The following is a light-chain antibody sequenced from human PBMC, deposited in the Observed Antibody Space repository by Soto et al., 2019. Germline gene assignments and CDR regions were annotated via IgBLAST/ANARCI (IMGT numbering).Light chain of an antibody. CDR3: QQNNNWPRT. Sequence: ETVMTHSPSTLSVSPGERATLSCRASQSVNSDLAWYQKKPGQAPRLLIYGASTRATGIPARFSGGGSGTEFTLPISSLQSEDFAVYYCQQNNNWPRTFGQGTKVDIK. J-gene: IGKJ1*01. V-gene: IGKV3-15*01. CDR2: GAS. CDR1: QSVNSD.